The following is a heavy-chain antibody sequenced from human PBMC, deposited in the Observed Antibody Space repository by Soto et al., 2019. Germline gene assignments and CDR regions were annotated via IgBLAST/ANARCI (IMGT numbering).Heavy chain of an antibody. CDR3: ARGPIAAAGTFYWFDP. CDR2: ISSSSSYI. CDR1: GFTFSSYS. D-gene: IGHD6-13*01. Sequence: GGSLRLSCAASGFTFSSYSMNWVRQAPGKGLEWVSSISSSSSYIYYADSVKGRFTISRDNAKNSLYLQMNSLRAEDTAVYYCARGPIAAAGTFYWFDPWSQGTLVTLS. J-gene: IGHJ5*02. V-gene: IGHV3-21*01.